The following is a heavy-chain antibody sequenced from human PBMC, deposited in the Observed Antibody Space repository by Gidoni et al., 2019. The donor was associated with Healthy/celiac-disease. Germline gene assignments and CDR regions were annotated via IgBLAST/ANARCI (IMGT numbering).Heavy chain of an antibody. CDR3: AHRGSSWYGWGFDY. V-gene: IGHV2-5*02. D-gene: IGHD6-13*01. CDR2: IYWDDDK. J-gene: IGHJ4*02. Sequence: QITLKESGPTLVKPTQTLTLTCTFSGFSLSTSGVGVGWIRQPPGKALEWLALIYWDDDKRYSPSLKSRLTITKDTSKNQVVLTMTNMDPVDTATYYCAHRGSSWYGWGFDYWGQGTLVTVSS. CDR1: GFSLSTSGVG.